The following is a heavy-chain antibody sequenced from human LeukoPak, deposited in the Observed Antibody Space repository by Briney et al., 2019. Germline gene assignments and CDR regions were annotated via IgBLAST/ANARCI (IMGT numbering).Heavy chain of an antibody. V-gene: IGHV3-23*01. CDR2: IIGSGGGT. Sequence: GGSLRLSCAASGFTFSSYSMNWVRQAPGKGLEWVSSIIGSGGGTNYADSAKGRFTISRDTSKNTLYLQMNSLRAEDTAIYYCAKDLWYSASSCFDYWGQGTLVTAAS. D-gene: IGHD6-13*01. J-gene: IGHJ4*02. CDR3: AKDLWYSASSCFDY. CDR1: GFTFSSYS.